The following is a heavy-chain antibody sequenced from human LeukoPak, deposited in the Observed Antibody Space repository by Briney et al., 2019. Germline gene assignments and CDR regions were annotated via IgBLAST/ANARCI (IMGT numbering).Heavy chain of an antibody. V-gene: IGHV3-23*01. CDR1: GFTFSSYA. D-gene: IGHD2-2*01. Sequence: GGSLRLSCAASGFTFSSYAMSWVRQAPGKGPEWVSAISGSGGSTYYADSVKGRFTISRDNSKNTLYLQMNSLRAEDTAVYYCAKIRLRDIVVVPAAFDYWGQGTLVTVSS. CDR3: AKIRLRDIVVVPAAFDY. CDR2: ISGSGGST. J-gene: IGHJ4*02.